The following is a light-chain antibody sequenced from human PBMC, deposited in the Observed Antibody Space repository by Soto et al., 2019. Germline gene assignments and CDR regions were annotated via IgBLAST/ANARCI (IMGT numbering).Light chain of an antibody. CDR1: SSDAGGYNY. CDR3: TSYTSSSTYV. V-gene: IGLV2-14*01. CDR2: EVS. Sequence: QSVLTQPASVSGSPGQSITISCTGTSSDAGGYNYVSWYQQYPGKAPKLMIYEVSNRPSGVSNRFSGSTSGNTASLTISGLQAEDEADYYCTSYTSSSTYVFGTGTKVTVL. J-gene: IGLJ1*01.